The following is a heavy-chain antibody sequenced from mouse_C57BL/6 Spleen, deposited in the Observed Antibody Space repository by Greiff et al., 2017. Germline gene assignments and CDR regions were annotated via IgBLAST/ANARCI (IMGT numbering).Heavy chain of an antibody. CDR2: IYPGSGNT. V-gene: IGHV1-66*01. CDR3: AMGVYYYGSSPHYYAMDY. J-gene: IGHJ4*01. D-gene: IGHD1-1*01. CDR1: GYSFTSYY. Sequence: QVQLQQSGPELVKPGASVKISCKASGYSFTSYYIHWVKQRPGQGLEWIGWIYPGSGNTKYNEKFKGKATLTADSSSSTAYMQLSSLTSEDSAVYYCAMGVYYYGSSPHYYAMDYWGQGTSVTVSS.